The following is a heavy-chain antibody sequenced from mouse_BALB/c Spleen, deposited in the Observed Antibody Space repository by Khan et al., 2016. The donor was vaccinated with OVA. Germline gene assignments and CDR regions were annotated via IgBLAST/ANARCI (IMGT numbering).Heavy chain of an antibody. CDR1: GFNIKDYY. CDR2: IDPENGET. CDR3: TRSGYSAWFAY. Sequence: VQLQQSGAELVRPGALVKLSCKASGFNIKDYYMHWVKQRPEQGLEWIGWIDPENGETVYDPKFQGKASITANTSYNTAYLQLSSLASEDTAVYYCTRSGYSAWFAYWGQGTPVTVSA. J-gene: IGHJ3*01. V-gene: IGHV14-1*02.